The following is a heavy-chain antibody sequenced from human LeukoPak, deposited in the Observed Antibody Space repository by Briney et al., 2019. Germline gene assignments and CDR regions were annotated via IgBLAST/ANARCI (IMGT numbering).Heavy chain of an antibody. CDR2: ISAYNGNT. D-gene: IGHD4-17*01. CDR3: ATPSAVTTYYYGMDV. CDR1: GYTLTELS. V-gene: IGHV1-18*01. Sequence: ASVKVSCTVSGYTLTELSMHWVRQAPGQGLEWMGWISAYNGNTNYAQKLQGRVTMTTDTSTSTAYMELRSLRSDDTAVYYCATPSAVTTYYYGMDVWGQGTTVTVSS. J-gene: IGHJ6*02.